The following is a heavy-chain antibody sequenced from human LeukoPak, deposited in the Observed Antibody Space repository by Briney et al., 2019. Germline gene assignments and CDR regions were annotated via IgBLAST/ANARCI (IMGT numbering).Heavy chain of an antibody. J-gene: IGHJ4*02. V-gene: IGHV4-4*09. D-gene: IGHD3-10*01. CDR1: GGSISSYY. CDR3: ARLGRGKYGSGSYGFYYFDY. Sequence: SETLSLTCTVSGGSISSYYWSWIRQPPGKGLEWIGYIYTSGSTNYNPSLKSRVTISVDTSKNQFSLKLSSVTAAVTAVYYCARLGRGKYGSGSYGFYYFDYWGQGTLVTVSS. CDR2: IYTSGST.